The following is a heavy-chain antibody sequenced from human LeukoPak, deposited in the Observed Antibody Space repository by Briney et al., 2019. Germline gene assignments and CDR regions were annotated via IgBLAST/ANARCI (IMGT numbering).Heavy chain of an antibody. V-gene: IGHV1-2*02. CDR3: ARSSGGSGRWGDNWFDP. D-gene: IGHD3-10*01. J-gene: IGHJ5*02. CDR2: INPKTGST. Sequence: ASVKVSFKASGYSFSGNYIHWVGQAPAQGLEWMGWINPKTGSTNYAEKFQGRVTMTRDTSISTCYMELSRLRSDDVAVYYCARSSGGSGRWGDNWFDPWGQGTLVIVSS. CDR1: GYSFSGNY.